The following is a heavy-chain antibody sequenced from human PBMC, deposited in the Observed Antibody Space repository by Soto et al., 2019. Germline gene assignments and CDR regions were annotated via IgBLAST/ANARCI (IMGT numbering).Heavy chain of an antibody. J-gene: IGHJ3*02. CDR2: IGGGPDDT. V-gene: IGHV3-23*01. Sequence: VQLLESGGGLVQPGGSLRLSCAASGFTFSIYAMSWVRQAPGKGLEWVSSIGGGPDDTYYADSVKGRFTISRDNAKNSLYLQMNSLRAEDTAVYYCAREPSVEMATITAFDIWGQGTMVTVSS. CDR3: AREPSVEMATITAFDI. D-gene: IGHD5-12*01. CDR1: GFTFSIYA.